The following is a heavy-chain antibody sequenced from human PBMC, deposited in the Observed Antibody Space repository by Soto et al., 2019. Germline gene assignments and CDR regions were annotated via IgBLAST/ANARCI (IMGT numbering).Heavy chain of an antibody. Sequence: SETLSLTCTVSGGSISSYYWSWIRQPPGKGLEWIGYIYYSGSTNYNPSLKSRVTISVDTSKNQFSLKLSSVTAADTAVYYCARDRGFWSGYYYYYGMDVWGQGTTVTVSS. D-gene: IGHD3-3*01. CDR1: GGSISSYY. J-gene: IGHJ6*02. V-gene: IGHV4-59*01. CDR2: IYYSGST. CDR3: ARDRGFWSGYYYYYGMDV.